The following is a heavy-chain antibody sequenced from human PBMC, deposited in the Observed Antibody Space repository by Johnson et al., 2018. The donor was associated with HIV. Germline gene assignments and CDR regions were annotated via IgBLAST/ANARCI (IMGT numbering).Heavy chain of an antibody. D-gene: IGHD3-10*01. Sequence: QVQLVESGGGVVQPGRSLRLSCAASGFTFSSYAMHWVRQAPGKGLEWVAVISYDGSNKYYADSVKGRFTISRDNSKNTLYLQMNSLNTEDTAVYYCTRLRRSYSEGYVFDIWGQGTMVTVSS. J-gene: IGHJ3*02. CDR3: TRLRRSYSEGYVFDI. V-gene: IGHV3-30*04. CDR1: GFTFSSYA. CDR2: ISYDGSNK.